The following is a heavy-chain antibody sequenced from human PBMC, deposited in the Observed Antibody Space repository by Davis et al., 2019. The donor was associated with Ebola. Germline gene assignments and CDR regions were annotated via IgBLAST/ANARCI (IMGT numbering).Heavy chain of an antibody. CDR2: INHSGST. CDR3: ARGRPGVGANYYYGTDV. D-gene: IGHD2-15*01. Sequence: ESLKISCAASGFTFSSYAMSWIRQPPGKGLEWIGEINHSGSTNYNPSLKSRVTISVDTSKNQFSLKLSSVTAADTAVYYCARGRPGVGANYYYGTDVWGQGTTVTVSS. J-gene: IGHJ6*02. CDR1: GFTFSSYA. V-gene: IGHV4-34*01.